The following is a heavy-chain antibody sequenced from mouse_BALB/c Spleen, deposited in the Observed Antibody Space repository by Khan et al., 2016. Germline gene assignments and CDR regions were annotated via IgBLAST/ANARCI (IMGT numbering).Heavy chain of an antibody. J-gene: IGHJ2*01. D-gene: IGHD1-1*01. CDR1: GYSITSDYA. CDR3: ARASYGSSYFDY. Sequence: EVQLQESGPGLVKPSQSLSLTCTVTGYSITSDYAWNWIRQFPGNKLEWMGYISYSGSTSYNPSLKSRISITRATSKNQFFLQLNSVTTEDTATYYCARASYGSSYFDYCGQGPTLTVSS. CDR2: ISYSGST. V-gene: IGHV3-2*02.